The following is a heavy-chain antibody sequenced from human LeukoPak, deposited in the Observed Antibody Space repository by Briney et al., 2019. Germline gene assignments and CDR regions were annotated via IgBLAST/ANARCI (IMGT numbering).Heavy chain of an antibody. CDR2: ISYDGSK. Sequence: GGSLRLSCAASGFTFSSYGIRWVRQAPGKGLEWVAVISYDGSKYYADSVKGRFTISRDNSKNTLYLQMNSLRTEDTAVYSCAKVRWAYCGGDCFLDYWGQGTLVTVSS. D-gene: IGHD2-21*02. J-gene: IGHJ4*02. V-gene: IGHV3-30*18. CDR3: AKVRWAYCGGDCFLDY. CDR1: GFTFSSYG.